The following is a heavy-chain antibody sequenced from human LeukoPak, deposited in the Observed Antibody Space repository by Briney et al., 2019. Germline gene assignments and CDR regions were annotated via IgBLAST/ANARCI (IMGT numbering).Heavy chain of an antibody. V-gene: IGHV1-18*01. CDR2: VSPYNGNT. Sequence: ASVKVSCKASGYTFTSYGISWVRQAPGQGLEWMGRVSPYNGNTYYSQRFQDRVTITKDTSTGTAYMDLRNLRTDDTAMYYCARNGRVRRVVKDLFEYWGQGTLVAVSP. CDR1: GYTFTSYG. D-gene: IGHD3-10*01. CDR3: ARNGRVRRVVKDLFEY. J-gene: IGHJ4*02.